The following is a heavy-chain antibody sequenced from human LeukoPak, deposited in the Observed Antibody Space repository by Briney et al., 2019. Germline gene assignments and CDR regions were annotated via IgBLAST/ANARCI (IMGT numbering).Heavy chain of an antibody. Sequence: SETLSLTCAVSGYSINSAYYWGWIRQPPGKGLEWIASMYHSGITYYNSSLKSRATISVDTSKNQFSLKLNSVTAADTSVYYCARLTSGKNWFDPWGHGTLVTVSS. D-gene: IGHD3-10*01. CDR1: GYSINSAYY. V-gene: IGHV4-38-2*01. J-gene: IGHJ5*02. CDR2: MYHSGIT. CDR3: ARLTSGKNWFDP.